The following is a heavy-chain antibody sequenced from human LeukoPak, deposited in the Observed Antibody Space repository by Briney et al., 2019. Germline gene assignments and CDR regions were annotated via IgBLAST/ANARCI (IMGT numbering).Heavy chain of an antibody. CDR1: GRSFSGYY. Sequence: SETLSLTCAVYGRSFSGYYWSWIRQPPGKGLEWIGEINHSGSTNYNPSLKSRVTISVDTSKNQFSLKLTSVTAADSAVYYCARGRWELRFDYWGQGTLVTVSS. V-gene: IGHV4-34*01. CDR3: ARGRWELRFDY. CDR2: INHSGST. J-gene: IGHJ4*02. D-gene: IGHD1-26*01.